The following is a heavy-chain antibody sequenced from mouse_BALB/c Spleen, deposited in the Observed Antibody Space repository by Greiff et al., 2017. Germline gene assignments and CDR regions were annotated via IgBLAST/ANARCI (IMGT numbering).Heavy chain of an antibody. CDR1: GFTFSSFG. V-gene: IGHV5-17*02. D-gene: IGHD1-1*01. J-gene: IGHJ3*01. CDR3: ARELRGPWFAY. Sequence: EVKLMESGGGLVQPGGSRNLSCAASGFTFSSFGMHWVRQAPEKGLEWVAYISSGSSTIYYADKVKGRFTISRDNPKNTLFLQMTSLRSEDTAMYYCARELRGPWFAYWGQGTLVTVSA. CDR2: ISSGSSTI.